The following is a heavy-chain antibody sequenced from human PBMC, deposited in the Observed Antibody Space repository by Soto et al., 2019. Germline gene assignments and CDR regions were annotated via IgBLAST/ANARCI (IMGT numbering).Heavy chain of an antibody. J-gene: IGHJ4*02. D-gene: IGHD6-13*01. V-gene: IGHV1-3*01. CDR1: GYIFTSYA. CDR3: ARDLSSAVGGY. CDR2: INVGNGNT. Sequence: ASVKVSCKAFGYIFTSYAMHWVPQAPGQRLEWMGWINVGNGNTKYSQRFQGRVTITRDTSASTAYMDLSSLRSEDTAVYYCARDLSSAVGGYWGQGTLVTVSS.